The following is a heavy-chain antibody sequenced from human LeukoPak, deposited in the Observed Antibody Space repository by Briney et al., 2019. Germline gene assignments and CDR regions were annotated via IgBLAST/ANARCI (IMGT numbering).Heavy chain of an antibody. CDR1: GYTFTGYY. CDR2: INPNSGGT. D-gene: IGHD6-13*01. J-gene: IGHJ5*02. V-gene: IGHV1-2*02. CDR3: ATTAASIPGIAAAGTWFGWFDP. Sequence: GASVKVSCKASGYTFTGYYMHWVRQAPGQGLEWMGWINPNSGGTNYAQKFQGRVTMTRDTSISTAYMELSRLRSDDTAMYYCATTAASIPGIAAAGTWFGWFDPWGQGTLVTVSS.